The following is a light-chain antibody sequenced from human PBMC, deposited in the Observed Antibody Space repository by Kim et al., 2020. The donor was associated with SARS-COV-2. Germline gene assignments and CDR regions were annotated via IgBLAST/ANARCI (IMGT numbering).Light chain of an antibody. Sequence: QSALTQPASVSGSPGQSITISCTGTSSDIGSYELVSWYQQHPGKAPRLIIYDTSERPSGVSNRFSGSKSGNTASLTISGLQADDEAEYYCCSYVGSSTYVFGTGTKVTVL. CDR3: CSYVGSSTYV. V-gene: IGLV2-23*01. CDR1: SSDIGSYEL. CDR2: DTS. J-gene: IGLJ1*01.